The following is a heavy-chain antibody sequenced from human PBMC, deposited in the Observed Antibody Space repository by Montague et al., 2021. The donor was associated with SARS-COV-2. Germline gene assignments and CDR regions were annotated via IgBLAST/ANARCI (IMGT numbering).Heavy chain of an antibody. J-gene: IGHJ4*02. CDR2: MSGAGGST. CDR1: GFSFRSYA. CDR3: ARAPPHDWNDLRSLDY. D-gene: IGHD1-1*01. V-gene: IGHV3-23*01. Sequence: SLRLSCAASGFSFRSYAMHWVRQAPGKGLAWVPGMSGAGGSTYYADSVKGRFTISRDNSKNTLYLQMSSLRAEDTAIYYCARAPPHDWNDLRSLDYWGQGTLVTVSS.